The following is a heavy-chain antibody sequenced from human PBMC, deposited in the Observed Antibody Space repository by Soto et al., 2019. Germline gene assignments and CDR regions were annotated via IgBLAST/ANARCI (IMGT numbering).Heavy chain of an antibody. CDR2: ISYDGSNK. CDR1: GFTFSSYG. D-gene: IGHD5-18*01. V-gene: IGHV3-30*18. J-gene: IGHJ4*02. Sequence: ESGGGVVQPGRSLRLSCAASGFTFSSYGMHWVRQAPGKGLEWVAVISYDGSNKYYADSVKGLVTISRDNSKNTLNLQMNSLRAEDTAVYYCAKDQGSYGYGSGWPLDYWGQGTLVTVSS. CDR3: AKDQGSYGYGSGWPLDY.